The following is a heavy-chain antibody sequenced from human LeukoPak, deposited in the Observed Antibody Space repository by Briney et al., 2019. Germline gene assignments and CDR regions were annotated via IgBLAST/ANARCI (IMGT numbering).Heavy chain of an antibody. D-gene: IGHD2-15*01. CDR1: GFTVSSNY. CDR2: IYSGGST. Sequence: PGGSLRLSCAASGFTVSSNYMSWVRQAPGKGLEWVSVIYSGGSTYYADSVKGRFTISRDNSKNTLYLQMNSLRAEDTAVYYCARDARYCSGGSCSTIYYGMDVWGQGTTVTVSS. CDR3: ARDARYCSGGSCSTIYYGMDV. J-gene: IGHJ6*02. V-gene: IGHV3-66*01.